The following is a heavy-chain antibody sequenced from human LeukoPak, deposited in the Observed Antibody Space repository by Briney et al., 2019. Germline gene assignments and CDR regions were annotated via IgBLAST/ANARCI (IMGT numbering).Heavy chain of an antibody. J-gene: IGHJ3*01. Sequence: PGGSLRLSCVDFGGGRSSNYKSWVRQAPGKGLEWFSVVHGGDTTQYADSVKGRFTISRDNSKNMVYLQMNSLRPEDTAVYYCARDVDNPMLGGAFDLWGQGTMVTVSS. CDR3: ARDVDNPMLGGAFDL. D-gene: IGHD4-23*01. CDR1: GGGRSSNY. CDR2: VHGGDTT. V-gene: IGHV3-66*02.